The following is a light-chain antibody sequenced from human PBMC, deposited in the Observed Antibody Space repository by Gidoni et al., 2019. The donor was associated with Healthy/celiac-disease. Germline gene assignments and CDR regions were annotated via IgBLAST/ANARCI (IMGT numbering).Light chain of an antibody. J-gene: IGKJ1*01. CDR1: QSVSSN. V-gene: IGKV3-15*01. Sequence: EIVMTQSPATLSVSPGERATLSCRASQSVSSNLAWYQQKPGQAPRLLIYGASTRATGIPARFSGSGSGTEFTLTISSLQSEDFAVYYCQQYTNWPVTFGSXTKVEIK. CDR2: GAS. CDR3: QQYTNWPVT.